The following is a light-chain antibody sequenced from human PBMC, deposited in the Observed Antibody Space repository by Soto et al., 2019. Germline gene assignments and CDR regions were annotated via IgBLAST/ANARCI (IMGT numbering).Light chain of an antibody. CDR2: DAS. CDR1: ESVISNY. CDR3: QQYGSLPWT. J-gene: IGKJ1*01. V-gene: IGKV3-20*01. Sequence: SVLTQYHGTLSLSPGERATLSCRATESVISNYLAWYQLKPGQAPRPLIYDASSRATGIPDRFSGSGSGTDFTLTISMLEPEDFAVYYCQQYGSLPWTFGQGTKVDI.